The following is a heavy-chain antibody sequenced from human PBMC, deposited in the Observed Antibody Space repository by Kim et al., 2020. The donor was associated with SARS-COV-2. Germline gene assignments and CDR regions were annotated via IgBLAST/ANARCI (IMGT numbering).Heavy chain of an antibody. Sequence: GGSLRLSCAASGFTFSTYSMHWVRQAPGKGLEWVSSMISSDNYRYYADSVKGRFTISRDNAKSTLYLQMNSLRAEDTAVYYCASSGYYYGLVDSWGQGTLVTVSS. CDR2: MISSDNYR. CDR3: ASSGYYYGLVDS. D-gene: IGHD5-18*01. V-gene: IGHV3-21*01. J-gene: IGHJ4*02. CDR1: GFTFSTYS.